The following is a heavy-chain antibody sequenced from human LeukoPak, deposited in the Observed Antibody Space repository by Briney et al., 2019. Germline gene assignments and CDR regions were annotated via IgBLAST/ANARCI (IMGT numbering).Heavy chain of an antibody. CDR2: ITYDAINK. CDR3: AREAHSYAF. Sequence: GGSLRLSCAASGFTFSNYDMHWVRQAPGEGLEWVAVITYDAINKYYADSVKGRFTISRENSKNTLSLQMNSLRTEDTAVYYCAREAHSYAFWGQGTLVTVSS. D-gene: IGHD5-18*01. CDR1: GFTFSNYD. J-gene: IGHJ4*02. V-gene: IGHV3-30*03.